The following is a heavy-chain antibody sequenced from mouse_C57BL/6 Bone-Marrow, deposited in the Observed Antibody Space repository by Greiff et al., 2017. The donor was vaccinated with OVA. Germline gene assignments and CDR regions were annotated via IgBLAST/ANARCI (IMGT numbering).Heavy chain of an antibody. J-gene: IGHJ2*01. CDR2: INPNNGGT. D-gene: IGHD1-1*01. Sequence: VHVKQSGPELVKPGASVKIPCKASGYTFTDYNMDWVKQSHGKSLEWIGDINPNNGGTIYNQKFKGKATLTVDKSSSTAYMELRSLTSEDTAVYYCARRGYYGSSQYYFDYWGQGTTLTVSS. V-gene: IGHV1-18*01. CDR3: ARRGYYGSSQYYFDY. CDR1: GYTFTDYN.